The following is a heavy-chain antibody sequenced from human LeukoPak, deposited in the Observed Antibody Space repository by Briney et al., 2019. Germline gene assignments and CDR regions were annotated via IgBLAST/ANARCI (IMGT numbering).Heavy chain of an antibody. J-gene: IGHJ4*02. V-gene: IGHV3-7*01. CDR1: RFTFSSYW. CDR3: ARVVVRRGFDY. Sequence: GGSLRLSCAASRFTFSSYWMSWVRQAPGKGLEWVANIKQDGSEKYYVDSVKGRFTISRDNAKNSLYLQMNSLRAEDTAVYYCARVVVRRGFDYWGQGTLVTVSS. D-gene: IGHD2-15*01. CDR2: IKQDGSEK.